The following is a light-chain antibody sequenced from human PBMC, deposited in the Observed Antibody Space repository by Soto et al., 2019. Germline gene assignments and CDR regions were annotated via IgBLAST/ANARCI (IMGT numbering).Light chain of an antibody. Sequence: QSVLTQPASVSGSPGQSITISCTGTSSDVGKYNLVSWYQQYPGKAPKLMIYENTKRPSGVANRFSGSKSGTTAPLTVSGLQDEDADDYFCRSHAGSRMVIFGGGTKVTVL. CDR1: SSDVGKYNL. CDR3: RSHAGSRMVI. CDR2: ENT. J-gene: IGLJ2*01. V-gene: IGLV2-23*01.